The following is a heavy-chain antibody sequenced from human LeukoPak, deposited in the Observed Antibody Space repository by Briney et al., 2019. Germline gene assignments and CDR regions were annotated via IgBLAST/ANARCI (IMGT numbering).Heavy chain of an antibody. V-gene: IGHV1-8*01. CDR3: MSTSNWGSVIFDY. J-gene: IGHJ4*02. Sequence: ASVRVSCKASGYTFISYDIHWVRQATGQGLEWMGWMDTNSDNTVYAEKFQGRVTMTRNTSISTAYMELRGLRSGDTAVYYCMSTSNWGSVIFDYWGQGALVTVSS. CDR1: GYTFISYD. CDR2: MDTNSDNT. D-gene: IGHD7-27*01.